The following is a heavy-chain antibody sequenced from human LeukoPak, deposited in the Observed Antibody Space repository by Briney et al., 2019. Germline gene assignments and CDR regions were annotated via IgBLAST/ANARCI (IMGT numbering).Heavy chain of an antibody. D-gene: IGHD1-26*01. V-gene: IGHV3-23*01. J-gene: IGHJ4*02. CDR3: ARSAVGTSCCTAVDY. CDR1: GFTFSTYA. Sequence: HPVGSLRLSCAASGFTFSTYAMTWVRQAPGKGLEWVSGISTSGDRTYYADSVKGRFTISRDNSKNTLYLQMNSLRAEDTAEYYCARSAVGTSCCTAVDYWGPGTLVTVSS. CDR2: ISTSGDRT.